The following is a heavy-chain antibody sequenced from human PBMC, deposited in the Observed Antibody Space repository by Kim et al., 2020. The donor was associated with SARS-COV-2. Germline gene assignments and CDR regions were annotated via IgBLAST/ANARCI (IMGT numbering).Heavy chain of an antibody. V-gene: IGHV3-43D*03. D-gene: IGHD5-12*01. CDR3: AKARREYIVATDFDY. J-gene: IGHJ4*02. CDR1: GFTFDDYA. CDR2: ISWDGGST. Sequence: GGSLRLSCAASGFTFDDYAMHWVRQAPGKGLEWVSLISWDGGSTYYADSVKGRFTISRDNSKNSLYLQMNSLRAEDTALYYCAKARREYIVATDFDYWGQGTLVTVSS.